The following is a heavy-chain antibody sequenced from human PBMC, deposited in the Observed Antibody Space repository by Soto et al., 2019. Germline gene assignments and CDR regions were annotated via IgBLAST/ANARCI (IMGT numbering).Heavy chain of an antibody. CDR2: ISSSGDTI. V-gene: IGHV3-48*03. Sequence: GGSLRLSCAASGFTSSGYEMNWVRQAPGKGLEWVSYISSSGDTIYSADSVKGRFTISRDNAKNSLYLQMDSLRVEDTAVYYCAREPYYYDSSGYPGYFDYWGQGTLVTVSS. D-gene: IGHD3-22*01. J-gene: IGHJ4*02. CDR3: AREPYYYDSSGYPGYFDY. CDR1: GFTSSGYE.